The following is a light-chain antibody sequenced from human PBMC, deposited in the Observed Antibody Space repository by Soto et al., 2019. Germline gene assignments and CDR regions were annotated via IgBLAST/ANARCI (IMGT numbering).Light chain of an antibody. Sequence: QSALTQPPSASGSPGQSVTISCTGTSSDIGGYNFVSWYQQHPGNAPKLIIYEVNKRPSGVPDRVSGSKSGNTASLTVSGLQADDEGEYYCSSYAGTNNLGVFGGGTKLTVL. CDR2: EVN. J-gene: IGLJ3*02. CDR1: SSDIGGYNF. V-gene: IGLV2-8*01. CDR3: SSYAGTNNLGV.